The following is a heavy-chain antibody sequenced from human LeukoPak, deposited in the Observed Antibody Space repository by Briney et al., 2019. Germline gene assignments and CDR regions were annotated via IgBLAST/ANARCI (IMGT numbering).Heavy chain of an antibody. CDR2: ISWDGGST. CDR1: GFTFDDYT. CDR3: ATALKGQYYFDY. J-gene: IGHJ4*02. D-gene: IGHD3-16*01. V-gene: IGHV3-43*01. Sequence: SGGSLRLSCAASGFTFDDYTMHWVRQAPGKGLEWVSLISWDGGSTYYADSVKGRFTISRDNSKNSLYLQMNSLRTEDTALYYCATALKGQYYFDYWGQGTLVTVSS.